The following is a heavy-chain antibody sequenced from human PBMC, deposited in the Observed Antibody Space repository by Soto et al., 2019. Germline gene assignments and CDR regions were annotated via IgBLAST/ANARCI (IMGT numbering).Heavy chain of an antibody. J-gene: IGHJ4*02. Sequence: GGSLRLSCAASGFTFSSYAMSWVRQAPGKGLEWVSAISGSGGSTYYADSVKGRFTISRDNSKNTLYLQMNSLRAEDTAVYYCVKGGSHYYGSGSYYNFDYWGQGTLVTVSS. CDR3: VKGGSHYYGSGSYYNFDY. CDR1: GFTFSSYA. D-gene: IGHD3-10*01. CDR2: ISGSGGST. V-gene: IGHV3-23*01.